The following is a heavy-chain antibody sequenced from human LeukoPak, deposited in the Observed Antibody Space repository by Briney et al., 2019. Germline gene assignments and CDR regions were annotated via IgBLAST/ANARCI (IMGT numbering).Heavy chain of an antibody. Sequence: PSETLSLTCTVSGGSIISSTYYWGWLRQPPGKGREGSGCIYDTGSTYYTPTLTSRVTISVDTSRNPFSLKLRSVNAADPAVYYCARDRGSPYSGSYHYFDFWGQGTLVTVSS. CDR2: IYDTGST. J-gene: IGHJ4*02. D-gene: IGHD1-26*01. V-gene: IGHV4-39*02. CDR3: ARDRGSPYSGSYHYFDF. CDR1: GGSIISSTYY.